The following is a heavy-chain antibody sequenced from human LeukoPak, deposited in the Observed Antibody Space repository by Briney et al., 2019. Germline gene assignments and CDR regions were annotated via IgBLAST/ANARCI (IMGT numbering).Heavy chain of an antibody. CDR1: GCTFSSYA. V-gene: IGHV3-23*01. D-gene: IGHD3-10*01. Sequence: GESLKISCAASGCTFSSYAMRWVRQAPGKGLEWVRTFSSGGSSKYSAVSVKGRFTISRDNSKNTLYLQMNSLGAEDTAVYYCAQEVWFGELSSRYWGQGTLVTVSS. J-gene: IGHJ4*02. CDR2: FSSGGSSK. CDR3: AQEVWFGELSSRY.